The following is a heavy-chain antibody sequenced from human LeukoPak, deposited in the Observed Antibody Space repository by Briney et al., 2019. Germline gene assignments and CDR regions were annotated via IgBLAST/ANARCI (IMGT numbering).Heavy chain of an antibody. CDR2: ISSSGSTI. CDR1: GFTFSSYE. D-gene: IGHD1-1*01. CDR3: ASGIRERGFDY. Sequence: PGGSLRLSCAASGFTFSSYEMNWVRQAPGKGLEWVSYISSSGSTIYYADSVKGRFTISRDNAKNSLYLQMNSLRPVDTALYFCASGIRERGFDYWGHGTLVTVSS. J-gene: IGHJ4*01. V-gene: IGHV3-48*03.